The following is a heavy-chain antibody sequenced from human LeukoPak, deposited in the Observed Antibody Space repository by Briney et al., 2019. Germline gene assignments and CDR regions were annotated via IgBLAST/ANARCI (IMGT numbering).Heavy chain of an antibody. Sequence: AGGSLRLSCAASAFSLNAYNMNWVRQAPGKGLEWVSSISYTGTYIYYADSVKGRFTISRDNAQNSLYLQMNSLRAEDTAVYFCARDFNPYCGDNCYIDAFDIWDQGTMVTVSS. J-gene: IGHJ3*02. CDR2: ISYTGTYI. D-gene: IGHD2-21*01. CDR3: ARDFNPYCGDNCYIDAFDI. CDR1: AFSLNAYN. V-gene: IGHV3-21*01.